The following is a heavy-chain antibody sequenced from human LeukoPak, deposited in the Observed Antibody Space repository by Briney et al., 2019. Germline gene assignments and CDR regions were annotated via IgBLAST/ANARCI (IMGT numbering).Heavy chain of an antibody. CDR1: GFTFSSYS. CDR3: ARDPREYGDYGNKIDY. Sequence: GGSLRLACAASGFTFSSYSMNWVRQAPGKGLEWVSSISSSSSYIYYADSVKGRFTISRDNAKNSLYLQMNSLRAEDTAVYYCARDPREYGDYGNKIDYWGQGTLVTVSS. D-gene: IGHD4-17*01. V-gene: IGHV3-21*01. J-gene: IGHJ4*02. CDR2: ISSSSSYI.